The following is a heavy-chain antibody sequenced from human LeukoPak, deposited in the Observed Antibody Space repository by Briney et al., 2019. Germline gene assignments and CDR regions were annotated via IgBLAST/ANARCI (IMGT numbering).Heavy chain of an antibody. CDR1: GYTFTSYG. CDR2: ISAYNGNT. J-gene: IGHJ5*02. CDR3: ARLHYDFWSGSDNWFDP. Sequence: ASVKVSCKASGYTFTSYGISWVRQAPGQGLEWMRWISAYNGNTNYAQKLQGRVTMTTDTSTSTAYMELRSLRSDDTAVYYCARLHYDFWSGSDNWFDPWGQGTLVTVSS. D-gene: IGHD3-3*01. V-gene: IGHV1-18*01.